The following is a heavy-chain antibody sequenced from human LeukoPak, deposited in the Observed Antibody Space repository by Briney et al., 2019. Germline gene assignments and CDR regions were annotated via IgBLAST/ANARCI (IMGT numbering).Heavy chain of an antibody. CDR3: AKNYGDYVSSRFDC. D-gene: IGHD4-17*01. CDR2: IRANAGST. Sequence: GGSLRLSCAASGFTFSSDAMSWVRQAPGKGLEWVSVIRANAGSTYYADSVKGRFTISRDSSKNTLYLQMNSLRAEDTAVYYCAKNYGDYVSSRFDCWGQGTLVTVSS. V-gene: IGHV3-23*01. J-gene: IGHJ4*02. CDR1: GFTFSSDA.